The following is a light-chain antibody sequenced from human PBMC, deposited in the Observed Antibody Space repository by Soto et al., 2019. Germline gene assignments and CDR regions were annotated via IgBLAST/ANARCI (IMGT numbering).Light chain of an antibody. V-gene: IGKV3-15*01. CDR3: QQYNNWPPWT. CDR2: DTY. Sequence: TQSSAPLSSFPTNRVTISCWDSQYINPRLAGYQHRPGQAPRLIIYDTYTMAFSIPARFSGSGSGKDFTRTVVSLQSEEFAVDYWQQYNNWPPWTFGQGTKVDI. J-gene: IGKJ1*01. CDR1: QYINPR.